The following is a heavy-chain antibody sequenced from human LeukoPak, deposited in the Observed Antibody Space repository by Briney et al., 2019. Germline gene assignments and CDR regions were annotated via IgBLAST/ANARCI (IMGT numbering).Heavy chain of an antibody. CDR2: INQDGSEK. CDR3: ARDVATISNWFDP. Sequence: GGSLRLSCAASGFTFSGYWMSWVRQAPGKGLEWVANINQDGSEKYYVDSVKGRFTISRDNAKNSLYLQMNSLRAEDTAVYYCARDVATISNWFDPWGQGTLVTVSS. D-gene: IGHD5-24*01. J-gene: IGHJ5*02. CDR1: GFTFSGYW. V-gene: IGHV3-7*01.